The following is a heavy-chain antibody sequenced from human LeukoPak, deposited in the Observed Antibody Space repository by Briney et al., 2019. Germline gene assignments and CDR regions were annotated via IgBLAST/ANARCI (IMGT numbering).Heavy chain of an antibody. Sequence: SVKVSCKASGGTFSSYAISWVRQAPGQGLEWMGGIIPIFGTANYAQKFQGRVTITADESTSTAYMELSSLRSEDTAVYYCARGPSRITIFGVLDYWGQGTLVTVSS. V-gene: IGHV1-69*13. J-gene: IGHJ4*02. CDR1: GGTFSSYA. D-gene: IGHD3-3*01. CDR3: ARGPSRITIFGVLDY. CDR2: IIPIFGTA.